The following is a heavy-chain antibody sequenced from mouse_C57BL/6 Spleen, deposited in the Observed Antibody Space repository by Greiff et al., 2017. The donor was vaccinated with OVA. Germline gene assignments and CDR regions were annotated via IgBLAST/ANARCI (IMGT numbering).Heavy chain of an antibody. J-gene: IGHJ2*01. Sequence: EVQLQQSGPELVKPGASVKISCKASGYTFTDYYMNWVKQSHGKSLEWIGDINPNNGGTSYNQKFKGKATLTVDKSSSTAYMELRSLTSEDSAVYYCARLIQCPGDYGDYWGQGTTLTVSS. CDR1: GYTFTDYY. D-gene: IGHD1-1*01. CDR3: ARLIQCPGDYGDY. CDR2: INPNNGGT. V-gene: IGHV1-26*01.